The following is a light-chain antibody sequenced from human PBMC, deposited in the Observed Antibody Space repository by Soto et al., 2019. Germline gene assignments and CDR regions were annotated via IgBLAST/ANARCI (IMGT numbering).Light chain of an antibody. CDR2: GAS. J-gene: IGKJ1*01. V-gene: IGKV3-15*01. CDR1: QSVSSN. CDR3: QQYNNWPRT. Sequence: IVMTQSPATPSVSPGERATLSCRASQSVSSNLAWYQQKPGQAPRLLIYGASTRATGIPARFSGSGSGTEFTLTISSLQSEDFAVYCCQQYNNWPRTFGQGTKWIS.